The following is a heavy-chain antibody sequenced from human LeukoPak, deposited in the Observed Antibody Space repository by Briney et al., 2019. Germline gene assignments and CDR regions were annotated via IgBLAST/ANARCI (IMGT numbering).Heavy chain of an antibody. D-gene: IGHD2-21*02. CDR1: GNTFTSYD. Sequence: ASVTVSCKPSGNTFTSYDINWLRHATGQRLEWMAWMNPNIGNADSAQKFQGSVTMTSNISISPAYMELSSRRSEDTALYYCARCTGGDCGGAFDMWGQGTMVPVSS. CDR2: MNPNIGNA. V-gene: IGHV1-8*01. CDR3: ARCTGGDCGGAFDM. J-gene: IGHJ3*02.